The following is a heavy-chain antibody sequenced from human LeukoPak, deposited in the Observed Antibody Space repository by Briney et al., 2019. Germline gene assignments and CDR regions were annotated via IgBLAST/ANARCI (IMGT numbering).Heavy chain of an antibody. CDR3: TRDPLSSGWSDYYFDY. Sequence: GGSLRLSCTTSGFTFGDYTMNWVRQAPGKGLEWVGFIRSKAYGGTTEYAASVKGRFTISRDDSKSIAYLQMNSLTTEDTAVYYCTRDPLSSGWSDYYFDYWGQGTLVTVSS. D-gene: IGHD6-19*01. CDR2: IRSKAYGGTT. CDR1: GFTFGDYT. J-gene: IGHJ4*02. V-gene: IGHV3-49*04.